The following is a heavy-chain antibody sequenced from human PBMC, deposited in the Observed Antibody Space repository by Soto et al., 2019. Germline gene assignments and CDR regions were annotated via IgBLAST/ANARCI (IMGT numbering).Heavy chain of an antibody. Sequence: GESLKISCKGSGYSFAGYWITWVRQKPGKGLEWMGRIDPSDSQTYYSPSFRGHVTISVTKSITTVFLQWSSLRASDASMYYCARQIYDSDTGPNFQYYFDSWGQGTPVTVSS. D-gene: IGHD3-22*01. CDR2: IDPSDSQT. J-gene: IGHJ4*02. CDR1: GYSFAGYW. CDR3: ARQIYDSDTGPNFQYYFDS. V-gene: IGHV5-10-1*01.